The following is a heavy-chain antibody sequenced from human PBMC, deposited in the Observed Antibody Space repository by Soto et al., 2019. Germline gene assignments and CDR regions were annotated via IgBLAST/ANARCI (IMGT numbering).Heavy chain of an antibody. CDR3: AKSPRRGHSYGPYYFDY. J-gene: IGHJ4*02. CDR1: GFTFSSYA. V-gene: IGHV3-23*01. CDR2: ISGSGGST. Sequence: EVQLLESGGGLVQPGGSLRLSCAASGFTFSSYAMSWVRQAPGKGLEWVSAISGSGGSTYYADSVKGRFTISRDNSKNTLYLQMNSLRAEDTAVYYCAKSPRRGHSYGPYYFDYWGQGTLVTVSS. D-gene: IGHD5-18*01.